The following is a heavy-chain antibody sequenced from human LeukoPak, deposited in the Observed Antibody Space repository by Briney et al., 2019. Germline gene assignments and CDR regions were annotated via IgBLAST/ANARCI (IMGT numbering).Heavy chain of an antibody. CDR3: VSLRNYYGSGGEYFDV. V-gene: IGHV1-69*04. CDR1: GGTFNSYA. Sequence: SVRVSCKASGGTFNSYAFSWVRQARGRGLEWMGRIIPLLDITNYAQKFQGRVTISADKSTRTVHMELTSLTSADTAVYYCVSLRNYYGSGGEYFDVWGQGTLVTVSS. J-gene: IGHJ4*02. D-gene: IGHD3-10*01. CDR2: IIPLLDIT.